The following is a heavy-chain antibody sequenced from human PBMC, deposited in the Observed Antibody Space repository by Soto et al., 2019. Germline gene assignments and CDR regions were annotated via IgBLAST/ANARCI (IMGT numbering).Heavy chain of an antibody. CDR3: ARRTDYYGMDV. Sequence: QLQLQESGPGLVKPSETLSLTCTVSGGSISSSSYYWGWIRQPPGKGLEWIGSIDYSGSTYYNPSLKSLSTISVDTAKNQCSLTRSSVTAADTAVYYCARRTDYYGMDVWGQGTTVTVSS. CDR2: IDYSGST. CDR1: GGSISSSSYY. J-gene: IGHJ6*02. V-gene: IGHV4-39*01.